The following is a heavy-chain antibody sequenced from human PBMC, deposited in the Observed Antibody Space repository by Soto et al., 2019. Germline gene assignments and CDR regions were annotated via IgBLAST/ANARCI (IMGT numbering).Heavy chain of an antibody. J-gene: IGHJ4*02. V-gene: IGHV1-24*01. D-gene: IGHD3-3*01. Sequence: VASVKVSCKVSGYTLTELSMHWVRQAPGKGLEWMGGFDPEDGETIYAQKFQGRVTMTEDTSTDTAYMELSSLRSEDTAVYYCATDLFERITIFGVAQAFDYWGQGTLVTVSS. CDR1: GYTLTELS. CDR3: ATDLFERITIFGVAQAFDY. CDR2: FDPEDGET.